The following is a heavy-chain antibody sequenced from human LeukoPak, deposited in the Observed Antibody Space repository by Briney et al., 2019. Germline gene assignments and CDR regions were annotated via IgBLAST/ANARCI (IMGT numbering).Heavy chain of an antibody. CDR3: ARKVSYSSGWYEDY. Sequence: SETLSLTCTVSGGSISSSSYYWGWIRQPPGKGLEWIGSIYYSGSTYYNPSLKSRVTISVDTSKNQFSLKLSSVTAADTAVYYCARKVSYSSGWYEDYWGQGTLVTVSS. V-gene: IGHV4-39*07. CDR2: IYYSGST. CDR1: GGSISSSSYY. J-gene: IGHJ4*02. D-gene: IGHD6-19*01.